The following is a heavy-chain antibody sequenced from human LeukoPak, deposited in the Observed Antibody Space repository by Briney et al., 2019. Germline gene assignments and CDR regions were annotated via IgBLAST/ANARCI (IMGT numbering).Heavy chain of an antibody. CDR3: AKDRAQVAARLPFDY. CDR2: ISWNSGSI. V-gene: IGHV3-9*01. CDR1: GFTFDDYA. Sequence: GGSLRLSCAASGFTFDDYAMHWVRHAPGKGLEWVSGISWNSGSIGYADSVRGRFTISRDNAKNSLYLQMNSLRAEDTALYYCAKDRAQVAARLPFDYWGQGTLVTVSS. J-gene: IGHJ4*02. D-gene: IGHD6-6*01.